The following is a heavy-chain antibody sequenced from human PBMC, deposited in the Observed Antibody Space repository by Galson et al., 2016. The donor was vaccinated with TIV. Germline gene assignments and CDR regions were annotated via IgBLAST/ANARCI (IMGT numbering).Heavy chain of an antibody. V-gene: IGHV1-69-2*01. CDR3: TTVRLRGSGGMDV. D-gene: IGHD1-1*01. Sequence: SGYPFTDYYMHWMQQTPGKGFEWMGHIDPEDGQTKYAARFQGRITMTADTSTDTAYLELSSLRSEDTAIYYCTTVRLRGSGGMDVWGQGTTVIVSS. J-gene: IGHJ6*02. CDR1: GYPFTDYY. CDR2: IDPEDGQT.